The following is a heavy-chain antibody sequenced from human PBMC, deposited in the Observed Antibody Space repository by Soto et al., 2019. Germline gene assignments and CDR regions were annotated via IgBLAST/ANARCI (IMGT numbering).Heavy chain of an antibody. J-gene: IGHJ4*02. V-gene: IGHV3-23*01. CDR3: AKEKPTMTAFDY. CDR1: GFSISSSA. CDR2: ISERGDTT. Sequence: GGSLRLSCAASGFSISSSAMSWVRQAPGKGLEWVSAISERGDTTHYADSVQGRFTISRDTSKNTLYLQIYTLRAEDTAVYYCAKEKPTMTAFDYWGRGTLVTVSS. D-gene: IGHD1-1*01.